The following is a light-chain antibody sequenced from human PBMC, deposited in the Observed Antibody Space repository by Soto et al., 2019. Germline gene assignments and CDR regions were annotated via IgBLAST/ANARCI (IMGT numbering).Light chain of an antibody. V-gene: IGKV1-39*01. J-gene: IGKJ3*01. CDR1: QSISNF. CDR3: QQSYSSPAFT. Sequence: DIRMTQSPSSLSASVGDRVSITCRASQSISNFLNWYQQKPGKAPKLLIYAASNLHSGVPSRFSGSGSGTEFTLTITSLQPEHFATYYCQQSYSSPAFTFGPGTKVDVK. CDR2: AAS.